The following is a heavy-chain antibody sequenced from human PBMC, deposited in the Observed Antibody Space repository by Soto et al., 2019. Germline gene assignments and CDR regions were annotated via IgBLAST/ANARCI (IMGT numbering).Heavy chain of an antibody. CDR1: GSTFTGYH. Sequence: QVQLVQSGAEVKKPGASVKVSCKASGSTFTGYHIHWVRQAPQQGLEWMGWIKPNSGGTNYAQKFQGRVTITRDTSISTAYMELSRLRSDDTAVYYCASNEYYDFPFDYWGQGTLVTVSS. J-gene: IGHJ4*02. V-gene: IGHV1-2*02. CDR2: IKPNSGGT. CDR3: ASNEYYDFPFDY. D-gene: IGHD3-3*01.